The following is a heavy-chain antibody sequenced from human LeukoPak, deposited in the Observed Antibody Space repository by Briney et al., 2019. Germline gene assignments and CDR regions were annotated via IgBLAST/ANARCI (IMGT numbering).Heavy chain of an antibody. Sequence: SETVSLTCTVSGGSISSYYWSWIRQPPGKGLEWIGYIYYSGSTNYNPPLKSRVTISVDTSKNQFSLKLSSVTAADTAVYYCARSPRAAYYFDYWGQGTLVTVSS. CDR1: GGSISSYY. CDR2: IYYSGST. J-gene: IGHJ4*02. V-gene: IGHV4-59*01. CDR3: ARSPRAAYYFDY.